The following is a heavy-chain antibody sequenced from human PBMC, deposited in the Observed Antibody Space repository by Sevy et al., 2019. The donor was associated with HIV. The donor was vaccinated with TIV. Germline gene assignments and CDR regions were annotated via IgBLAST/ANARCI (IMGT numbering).Heavy chain of an antibody. Sequence: GGSLRLSCAASGLTFSSYAMHWVRQAPGKGLEWVAVISYDGSNKYYADSVKGRFTISRDNSKNTLYVQMNSLRAEDTAVYYCARDTNPELAVSLWDDAFDIWGQGTMVTVSS. CDR1: GLTFSSYA. J-gene: IGHJ3*02. D-gene: IGHD1-26*01. V-gene: IGHV3-30-3*01. CDR2: ISYDGSNK. CDR3: ARDTNPELAVSLWDDAFDI.